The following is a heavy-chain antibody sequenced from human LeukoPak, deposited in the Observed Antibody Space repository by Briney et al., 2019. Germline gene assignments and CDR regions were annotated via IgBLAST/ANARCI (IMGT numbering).Heavy chain of an antibody. Sequence: GGSLRLSCAASGFTFSSYAMHWVRQAPGKGLEYVSAISSNGGSTYYANSVKGRFTISRDNSKNTLYLQMNSLRAEDTAVYYCAKEYYYDSSGYFDYWGQGTLVTVSS. CDR3: AKEYYYDSSGYFDY. CDR1: GFTFSSYA. CDR2: ISSNGGST. V-gene: IGHV3-64*01. D-gene: IGHD3-22*01. J-gene: IGHJ4*02.